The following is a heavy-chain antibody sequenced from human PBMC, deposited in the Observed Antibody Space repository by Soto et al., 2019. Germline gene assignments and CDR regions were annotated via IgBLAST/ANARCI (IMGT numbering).Heavy chain of an antibody. CDR3: ARGGWYDGYYYGMDV. Sequence: GGSLRLSCAASGFTFSGYSMNWVRQAPGKGLEWVSSISSSSSYIYYADSVKGRFTISRDNAKNSLYLQMNSLRAEDTAVYYCARGGWYDGYYYGMDVWGQGTTVTVSS. D-gene: IGHD6-19*01. V-gene: IGHV3-21*01. CDR1: GFTFSGYS. J-gene: IGHJ6*02. CDR2: ISSSSSYI.